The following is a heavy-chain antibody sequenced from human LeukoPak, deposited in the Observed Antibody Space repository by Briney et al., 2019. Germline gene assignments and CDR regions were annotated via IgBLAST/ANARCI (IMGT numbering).Heavy chain of an antibody. CDR2: IWYDGSNK. CDR3: ARDFAPAALTDNWFDP. Sequence: GGSLRLSCAASGFTFSSYGMHWVRQAPGKGLEWVAVIWYDGSNKYYADSVKGRFTISRDNSKNTLYLQMNSLRAEDTAVCYCARDFAPAALTDNWFDPWGQGTLVTVSS. D-gene: IGHD2-2*01. CDR1: GFTFSSYG. J-gene: IGHJ5*02. V-gene: IGHV3-33*01.